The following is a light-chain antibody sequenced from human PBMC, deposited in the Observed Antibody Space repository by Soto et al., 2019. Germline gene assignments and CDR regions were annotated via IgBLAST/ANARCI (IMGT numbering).Light chain of an antibody. Sequence: DIQMTQSPSSLPSSVSESFTITCRASQGIGNYLVWYQQKPGKVPKLLIYGASILQSGVPSRFSGSGSGTYFTLTIRSLQPEDAATYYCQKYDTVPWTFGQGTKVDI. CDR1: QGIGNY. CDR2: GAS. CDR3: QKYDTVPWT. J-gene: IGKJ1*01. V-gene: IGKV1-27*01.